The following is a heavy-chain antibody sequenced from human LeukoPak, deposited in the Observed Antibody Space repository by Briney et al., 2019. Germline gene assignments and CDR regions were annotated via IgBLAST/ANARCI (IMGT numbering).Heavy chain of an antibody. CDR2: ISGTSGTI. Sequence: GGSVRLSCAASGFTFSNYAMSWVRQAPGKRLEWVSGISGTSGTINYADPVKGRFTISRDNSKNTVYLQMNSLRAEDTAVYYCAKRLGDQRAFDYWGQETLVTVSS. CDR3: AKRLGDQRAFDY. D-gene: IGHD2-21*02. J-gene: IGHJ4*02. V-gene: IGHV3-23*01. CDR1: GFTFSNYA.